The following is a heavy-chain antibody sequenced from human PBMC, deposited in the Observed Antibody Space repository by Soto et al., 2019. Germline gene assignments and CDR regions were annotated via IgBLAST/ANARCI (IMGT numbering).Heavy chain of an antibody. D-gene: IGHD2-15*01. CDR2: MSYDGNKK. CDR1: EFTFKSYG. V-gene: IGHV3-30*18. Sequence: QVQLVESGGGVVQAGRSLRLSCVASEFTFKSYGVHWVRQAPGKGLAWVAVMSYDGNKKHYADSVRGRFTISRDNSKNTLYLQMNSRRTEDTAVYYCAKDSYRGDIVLTPAPYGNDYWGQGTLVTVSS. J-gene: IGHJ4*02. CDR3: AKDSYRGDIVLTPAPYGNDY.